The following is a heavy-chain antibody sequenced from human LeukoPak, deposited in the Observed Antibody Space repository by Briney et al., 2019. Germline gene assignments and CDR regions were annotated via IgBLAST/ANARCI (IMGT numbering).Heavy chain of an antibody. J-gene: IGHJ1*01. D-gene: IGHD2-15*01. Sequence: SETLSLTCTVSGGSISSGGYYWSWIRQPPGKGLEWIGYIYYSGSTNYNPSLKSRVTISVDTSKNQFSLKLSSVTAADTAVYYCARGVGSAAEYFQLWGQGTLVTVSS. CDR2: IYYSGST. CDR1: GGSISSGGYY. V-gene: IGHV4-61*08. CDR3: ARGVGSAAEYFQL.